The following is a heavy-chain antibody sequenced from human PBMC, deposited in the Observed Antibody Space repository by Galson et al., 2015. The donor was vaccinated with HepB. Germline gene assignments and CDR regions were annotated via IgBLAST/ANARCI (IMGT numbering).Heavy chain of an antibody. CDR1: GYTLTELP. D-gene: IGHD2-15*01. Sequence: SVKVSCKVSGYTLTELPMHWVRQTPGKGLEWMGGFDPENGETIYAQKFQGRVTMTEDTSTDTAHMELRSLISEDTAVYYCTTAHVADGLDIWGRGTLVTVSS. CDR2: FDPENGET. CDR3: TTAHVADGLDI. V-gene: IGHV1-24*01. J-gene: IGHJ3*02.